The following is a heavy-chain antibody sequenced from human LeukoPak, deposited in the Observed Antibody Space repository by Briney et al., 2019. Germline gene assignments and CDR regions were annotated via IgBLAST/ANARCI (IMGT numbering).Heavy chain of an antibody. CDR3: ARERRVEQGLDY. CDR1: GFTFSSYS. J-gene: IGHJ4*02. CDR2: ISSSSSYI. Sequence: PGGSLRLSCAASGFTFSSYSMNWVRQAPGKGLEWVSSISSSSSYIYYADSVKGRFTISRENAKNSLYLQMNSLRAGDTAVYYCARERRVEQGLDYWGQGTLVTVSS. V-gene: IGHV3-21*01.